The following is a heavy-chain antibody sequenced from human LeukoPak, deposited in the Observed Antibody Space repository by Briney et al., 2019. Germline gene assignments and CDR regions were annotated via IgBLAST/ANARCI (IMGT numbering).Heavy chain of an antibody. Sequence: GGSLRLSCAASGFNFSNFWMHWVRQAPGKGLEWVSRIYSDGSSTSYADSVKGRFTISRDNAKNTLYLQMSSLRAEDTAVYYGERGGNGTLNSYGGKGTLAPSPQ. CDR3: ERGGNGTLNSY. CDR1: GFNFSNFW. D-gene: IGHD2-8*01. J-gene: IGHJ4*02. V-gene: IGHV3-74*01. CDR2: IYSDGSST.